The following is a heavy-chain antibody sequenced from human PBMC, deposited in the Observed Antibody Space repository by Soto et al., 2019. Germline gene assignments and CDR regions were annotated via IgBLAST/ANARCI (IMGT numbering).Heavy chain of an antibody. CDR1: GFTFITYW. Sequence: EVQLVESGGGLVQPGGSLRLSCAASGFTFITYWMTWVRQAPGKGLEWVANIKQDGSEKYYVDSVKGRFTISRDNAKNSLYLQMNSLRAEDTAVYYCARDSFLGGMDVWGQGTTVTVSS. CDR2: IKQDGSEK. CDR3: ARDSFLGGMDV. D-gene: IGHD3-16*01. V-gene: IGHV3-7*03. J-gene: IGHJ6*02.